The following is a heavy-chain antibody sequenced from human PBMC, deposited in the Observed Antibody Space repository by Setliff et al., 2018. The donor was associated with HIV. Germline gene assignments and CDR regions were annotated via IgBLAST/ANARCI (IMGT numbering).Heavy chain of an antibody. CDR2: ISNSGGNT. V-gene: IGHV3-23*01. J-gene: IGHJ6*03. CDR1: GFTFSSHA. D-gene: IGHD3-10*01. Sequence: TGGSLRLSCAASGFTFSSHALNWLRQAPGKGLEWVSAISNSGGNTYYADSVKGRFTISRDNSKNTLYLRLNSLRAEDTAIYYCAKDLGNYYYMDVWGKGTTVTVSS. CDR3: AKDLGNYYYMDV.